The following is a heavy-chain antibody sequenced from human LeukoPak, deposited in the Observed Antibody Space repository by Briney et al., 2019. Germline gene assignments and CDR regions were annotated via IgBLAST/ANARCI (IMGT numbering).Heavy chain of an antibody. J-gene: IGHJ4*02. D-gene: IGHD4-17*01. CDR2: IKEDGSEK. Sequence: GGSLRLSCAASGFTFSSYGMHWVRQAPGKGLEWVANIKEDGSEKKYVDSVKGRFTISRDNAKNSLYLQMNSLRAEDTAVYYCARAVTTALDYWGQGTLVTVSS. CDR3: ARAVTTALDY. V-gene: IGHV3-7*01. CDR1: GFTFSSYG.